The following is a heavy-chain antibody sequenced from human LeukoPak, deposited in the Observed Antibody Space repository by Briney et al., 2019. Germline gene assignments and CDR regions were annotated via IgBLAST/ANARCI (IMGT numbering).Heavy chain of an antibody. Sequence: ASVKVSCKASGGTFSSYAISWVRQATGQGLEWMGWMNPNSGNTGYAQKFQGRVTMTRNTSISTAYMELSSLRSEDTAVYYYARGRGIVGATRLSYWGQGTLVTVSS. V-gene: IGHV1-8*02. CDR3: ARGRGIVGATRLSY. J-gene: IGHJ4*02. CDR2: MNPNSGNT. CDR1: GGTFSSYA. D-gene: IGHD1-26*01.